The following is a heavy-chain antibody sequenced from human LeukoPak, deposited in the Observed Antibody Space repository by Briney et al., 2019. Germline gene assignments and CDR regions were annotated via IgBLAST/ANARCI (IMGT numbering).Heavy chain of an antibody. V-gene: IGHV4-34*01. CDR3: ARGWERSGGSCYY. CDR2: INHSGST. D-gene: IGHD2-15*01. CDR1: GGSFSGYY. Sequence: PSETLSLTCAVYGGSFSGYYWSWIRQPPGKGLEWIGEINHSGSTNYNPSLKSRVTKSVDTSKNQFSLKLSSVTAADTAVYYCARGWERSGGSCYYGGQGTMVTVSS. J-gene: IGHJ3*01.